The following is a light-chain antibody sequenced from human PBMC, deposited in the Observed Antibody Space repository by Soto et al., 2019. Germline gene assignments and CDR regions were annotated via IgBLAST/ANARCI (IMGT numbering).Light chain of an antibody. CDR3: QQSYSTHT. J-gene: IGKJ2*01. Sequence: DIQMTQSPSSLSASVGDRVTITCRASQSISNYLTWYQQKPGKAPKLLIYAASSLQSGVPSRFRGSGSGTDLTLTNIDLQPDDFATASWQQSYSTHTFGQGTKLEI. CDR2: AAS. V-gene: IGKV1-39*01. CDR1: QSISNY.